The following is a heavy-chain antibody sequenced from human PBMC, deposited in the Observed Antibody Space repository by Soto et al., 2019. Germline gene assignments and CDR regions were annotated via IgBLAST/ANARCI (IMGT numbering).Heavy chain of an antibody. D-gene: IGHD3-9*01. CDR3: AKDVYFDSYYFDQ. CDR1: RFSVTSHA. Sequence: PWGSLRLSCAASRFSVTSHAMHFFRHSPCKGLEWVAVISHDGRQKHYIDSVRGRFTLSRDESDNTVYLQMNSLRREDTAMYYCAKDVYFDSYYFDQWGQGTLVTVSS. J-gene: IGHJ4*02. CDR2: ISHDGRQK. V-gene: IGHV3-30*04.